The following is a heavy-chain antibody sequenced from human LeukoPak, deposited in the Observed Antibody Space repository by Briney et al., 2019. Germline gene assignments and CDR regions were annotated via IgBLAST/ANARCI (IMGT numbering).Heavy chain of an antibody. CDR2: ISPSGSTI. D-gene: IGHD6-13*01. CDR3: ARDEEAAGTRYFDP. V-gene: IGHV3-11*01. J-gene: IGHJ5*02. CDR1: GGSISSSSYY. Sequence: LSLACTVSGGSISSSSYYWSWIRQAPGKGLEWVSYISPSGSTIQYADSVEGRFTISRDNAKNSLYMQMNSLRAEDTAVYYCARDEEAAGTRYFDPWGQGTLVTVSS.